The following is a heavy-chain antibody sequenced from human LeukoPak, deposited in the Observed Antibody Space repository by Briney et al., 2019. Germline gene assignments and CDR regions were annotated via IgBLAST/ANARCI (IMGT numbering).Heavy chain of an antibody. D-gene: IGHD6-25*01. CDR1: GFNFRTHA. J-gene: IGHJ5*02. V-gene: IGHV3-33*01. CDR2: IWRGGNYK. CDR3: VTDPPDSGWAFWS. Sequence: PGRSLTLSCSASGFNFRTHAMHWVRQPPGKGLEWVAMIWRGGNYKFYADSLEGRSTISRDDSRSTLSLQIHSLRVEDTAVYYCVTDPPDSGWAFWSWGQGALVTVSS.